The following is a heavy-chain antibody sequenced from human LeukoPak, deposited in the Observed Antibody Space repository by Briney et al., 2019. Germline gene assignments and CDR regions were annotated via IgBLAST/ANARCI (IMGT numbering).Heavy chain of an antibody. CDR2: ISNDGSNK. CDR3: ARSIVVVVAARLDY. J-gene: IGHJ4*02. Sequence: GGSLRLSCAASGFTFSNYGMHWVRQAPGKGLEWVALISNDGSNKYYADSVKGRFTISRDNSKNTLFLQMNSLRPEDTAVYYCARSIVVVVAARLDYWGQGTLVTVSS. V-gene: IGHV3-30*19. CDR1: GFTFSNYG. D-gene: IGHD2-15*01.